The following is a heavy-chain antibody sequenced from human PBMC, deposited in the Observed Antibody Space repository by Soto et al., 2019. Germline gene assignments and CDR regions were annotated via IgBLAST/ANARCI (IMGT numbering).Heavy chain of an antibody. CDR3: ARGGAAGYYYYYGMDV. CDR2: IFSNDEK. CDR1: GFSLSNARMG. Sequence: QVTLKESGPVLVKPTETLTLTCTVSGFSLSNARMGVSWIRQPPGKALEWLAHIFSNDEKSYSTSLKSRLTSSKDASKSQVVLTMTNMDPVDTATYYCARGGAAGYYYYYGMDVWGQGTTVTVSS. J-gene: IGHJ6*02. D-gene: IGHD6-13*01. V-gene: IGHV2-26*01.